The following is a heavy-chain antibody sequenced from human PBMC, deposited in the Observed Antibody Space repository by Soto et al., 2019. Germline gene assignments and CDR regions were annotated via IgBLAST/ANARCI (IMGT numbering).Heavy chain of an antibody. Sequence: EVQLVESGGGLVQPGRSLRLSCAASGFTFDDYAMHWVRQAPGKGLEWVSGISWNSGSIGYADSVKGRFTISRDNAKNSLYLQMNSLRAEDTALYYCAKDGSGIAAAGPYYYYYMDVWGKGTTVTVSS. J-gene: IGHJ6*03. V-gene: IGHV3-9*01. CDR2: ISWNSGSI. D-gene: IGHD6-13*01. CDR3: AKDGSGIAAAGPYYYYYMDV. CDR1: GFTFDDYA.